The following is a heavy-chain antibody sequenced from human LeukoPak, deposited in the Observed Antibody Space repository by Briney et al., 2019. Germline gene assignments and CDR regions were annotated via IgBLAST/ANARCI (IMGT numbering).Heavy chain of an antibody. Sequence: TAGGSLRLSCAASGFTFTRYSMNWVRQAPGTGLEWVSSISVSSSCIYYADSVKGRFTISRDNAKNSLDLQMNSLRAEDTAVYYCARDRDADGFDYWGQGTLVTVSS. J-gene: IGHJ4*02. CDR2: ISVSSSCI. CDR1: GFTFTRYS. CDR3: ARDRDADGFDY. D-gene: IGHD5-24*01. V-gene: IGHV3-21*01.